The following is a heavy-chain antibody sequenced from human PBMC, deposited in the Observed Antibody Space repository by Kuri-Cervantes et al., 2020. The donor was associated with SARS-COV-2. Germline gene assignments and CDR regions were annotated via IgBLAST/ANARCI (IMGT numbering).Heavy chain of an antibody. D-gene: IGHD4-11*01. CDR3: TSLSTVAPFDY. Sequence: GESLKISCAASGFTFSGSAMHWVRQASGKGLEWVGRIRSEANSYATAYAASVKGRFTISRDDSKNTAYLQMNSLKTEDTAVYYCTSLSTVAPFDYWGQGTLVTVSS. V-gene: IGHV3-73*01. CDR2: IRSEANSYAT. CDR1: GFTFSGSA. J-gene: IGHJ4*02.